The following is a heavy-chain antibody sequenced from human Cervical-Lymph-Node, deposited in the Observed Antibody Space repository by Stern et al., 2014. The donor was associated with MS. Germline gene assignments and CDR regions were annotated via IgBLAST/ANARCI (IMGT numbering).Heavy chain of an antibody. CDR2: VSYSGST. D-gene: IGHD1-26*01. Sequence: QLQLQESGPGLVKPSETLSLTCIVSGGSIRGYYWSWIRQPPGKGLEWIGYVSYSGSTNYNPSLMSRGTISVDTSQNQFSLSLNSVTAADTAVYYCARKLNRGSYYDVFDIWGRGTMVTVSS. J-gene: IGHJ3*02. CDR1: GGSIRGYY. V-gene: IGHV4-59*12. CDR3: ARKLNRGSYYDVFDI.